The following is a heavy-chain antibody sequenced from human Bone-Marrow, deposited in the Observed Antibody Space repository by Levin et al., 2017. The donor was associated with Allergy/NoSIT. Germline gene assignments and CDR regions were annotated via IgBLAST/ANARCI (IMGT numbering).Heavy chain of an antibody. J-gene: IGHJ5*02. V-gene: IGHV4-39*07. CDR2: IHYSGTT. CDR3: AKGGDQCSGGTCTVAGNNCFDP. D-gene: IGHD2-15*01. Sequence: SQTLSLTCTVSGDSISGRSPFWGWVRQPPGKGLEWIASIHYSGTTYYNPSLKSRVTISADTSRTQFSLEVKSVTPADTAVYYCAKGGDQCSGGTCTVAGNNCFDPWGQGILVTVSS. CDR1: GDSISGRSPF.